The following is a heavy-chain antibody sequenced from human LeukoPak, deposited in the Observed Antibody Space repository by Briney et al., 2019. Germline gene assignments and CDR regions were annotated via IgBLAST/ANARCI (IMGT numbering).Heavy chain of an antibody. J-gene: IGHJ4*02. V-gene: IGHV1-2*04. CDR1: GYTFTSYG. CDR3: ARDKSRLLPIFNYYDSSGYYYFDY. CDR2: INPNSGGT. Sequence: ASVKVSCKASGYTFTSYGISWVRQAPGQGLEWMGWINPNSGGTNYAQKFQGWVTMTRDTSISTAYMELSRLRSDDTAVYYCARDKSRLLPIFNYYDSSGYYYFDYWGQGTLVTVSS. D-gene: IGHD3-22*01.